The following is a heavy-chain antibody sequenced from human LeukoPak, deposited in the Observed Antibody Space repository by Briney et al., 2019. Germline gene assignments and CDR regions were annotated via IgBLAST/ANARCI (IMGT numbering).Heavy chain of an antibody. CDR3: ARDIQLST. J-gene: IGHJ3*01. V-gene: IGHV3-30*04. D-gene: IGHD5-24*01. CDR1: GLTFSSYA. Sequence: GGSLRLSCAASGLTFSSYAMSWVRQAPGKGLEWVAVISYDGSSKDYADSVKGRFTISRDNSKDTLFLQMNSLRAEDTAIYYCARDIQLSTWGLGTMVTVSS. CDR2: ISYDGSSK.